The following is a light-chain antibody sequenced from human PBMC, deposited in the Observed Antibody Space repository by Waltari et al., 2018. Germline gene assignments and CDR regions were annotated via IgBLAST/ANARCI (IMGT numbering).Light chain of an antibody. CDR1: RFNIGTNY. J-gene: IGLJ3*02. V-gene: IGLV1-51*01. CDR3: GTWDSSLSIGV. Sequence: QSVFTQPPSVSAAPGQQVTISCPGNRFNIGTNYLSWYQQLPGTAPKLLIYDNNKRHSGIPDRFSGSKSGTSATLGITGLQTGDEADYYCGTWDSSLSIGVFGGGTKLTVL. CDR2: DNN.